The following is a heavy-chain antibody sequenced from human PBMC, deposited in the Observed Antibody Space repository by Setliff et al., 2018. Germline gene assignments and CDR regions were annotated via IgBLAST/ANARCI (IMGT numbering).Heavy chain of an antibody. D-gene: IGHD3-10*01. CDR1: GGSFSDYY. V-gene: IGHV4-34*01. J-gene: IGHJ4*02. CDR3: ARHLLVQGTYHFDY. CDR2: INQSGNT. Sequence: SETLSLTCTVYGGSFSDYYWGWIRQSPGKRPEWIAEINQSGNTNYNPSLNSRVSVSVDTPTNQFSLKLTSMTAADTAVYFCARHLLVQGTYHFDYWGQGSPVTVSS.